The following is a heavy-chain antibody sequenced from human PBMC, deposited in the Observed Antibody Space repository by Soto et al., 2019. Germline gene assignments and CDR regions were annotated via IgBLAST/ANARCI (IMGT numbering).Heavy chain of an antibody. D-gene: IGHD6-19*01. CDR2: VYPGDSDT. V-gene: IGHV5-51*01. J-gene: IGHJ4*02. Sequence: GESLKISCKGSGYFFNNYWIGWVRQMPGKGLERMGMVYPGDSDTRYSPSFQGQVTISADKSIATAYLQWNSLKAADTAIYYCVKHLSVAGHQFYFDYWGQGTLVTVSS. CDR1: GYFFNNYW. CDR3: VKHLSVAGHQFYFDY.